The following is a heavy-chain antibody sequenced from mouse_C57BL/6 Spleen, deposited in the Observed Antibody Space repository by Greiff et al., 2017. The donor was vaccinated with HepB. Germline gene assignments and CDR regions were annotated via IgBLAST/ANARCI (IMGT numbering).Heavy chain of an antibody. CDR3: ATTVVVTRYFDV. CDR2: ISSGSSTI. D-gene: IGHD1-1*01. V-gene: IGHV5-17*01. Sequence: VQLQQSGGGLVKPGGSLKLSCAASGFTFSDYGMHWVRQAPEKGLEWVAYISSGSSTIYYADTVKGRFTISRDNAKNTLFLQMTSLRSEDTAMYYCATTVVVTRYFDVWGTGTTVTVSS. J-gene: IGHJ1*03. CDR1: GFTFSDYG.